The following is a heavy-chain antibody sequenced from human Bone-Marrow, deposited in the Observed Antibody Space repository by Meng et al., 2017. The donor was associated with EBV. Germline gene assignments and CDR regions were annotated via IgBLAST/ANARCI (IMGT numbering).Heavy chain of an antibody. D-gene: IGHD2-2*01. J-gene: IGHJ4*02. V-gene: IGHV4-4*02. CDR2: IYYSGGS. CDR3: ARGRRGGAAAIDYFDY. CDR1: GGSISSSNW. Sequence: QVQLQESGPGLVKPSGXLSLTCAVSGGSISSSNWWSWVRQPPGKGLEWIGFIYYSGGSNYNPSLKSRVTIPVDTSKNQFSLKLSSVTAADTAVYYCARGRRGGAAAIDYFDYWGQGTLVTVSS.